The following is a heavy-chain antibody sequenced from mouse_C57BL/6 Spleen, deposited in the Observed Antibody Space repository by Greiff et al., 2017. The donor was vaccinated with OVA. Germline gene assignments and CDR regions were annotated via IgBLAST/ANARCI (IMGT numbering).Heavy chain of an antibody. CDR1: GYTFTSYW. D-gene: IGHD2-3*01. V-gene: IGHV1-50*01. CDR3: ARRRDGYYGVFFDD. Sequence: QVQLQQPGAELVKPGASVKLSCKASGYTFTSYWMQWVKQRPGQGLEWIGEIDPSDSYTNYNQKFKGKATLTVDTSSSTAYMQLSSLTSEDSAVYYCARRRDGYYGVFFDDWGQGTTLTVSS. CDR2: IDPSDSYT. J-gene: IGHJ2*01.